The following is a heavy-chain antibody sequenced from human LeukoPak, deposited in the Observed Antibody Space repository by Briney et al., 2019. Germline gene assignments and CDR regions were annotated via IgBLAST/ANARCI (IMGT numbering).Heavy chain of an antibody. CDR1: GFTFSSYA. CDR2: ISGSGGST. Sequence: GGSLRLSCAASGFTFSSYAMSWVRQAPGKGLEWVSAISGSGGSTYHADSVKGRFTISRDNSKNTLYLQMNSLRAEDTAVYYCAKGGYSIAAYYYYYYMDVWGKGTTVTVSS. J-gene: IGHJ6*03. CDR3: AKGGYSIAAYYYYYYMDV. D-gene: IGHD6-25*01. V-gene: IGHV3-23*01.